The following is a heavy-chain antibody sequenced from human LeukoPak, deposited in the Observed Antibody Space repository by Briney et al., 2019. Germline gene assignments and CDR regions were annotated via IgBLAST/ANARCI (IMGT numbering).Heavy chain of an antibody. J-gene: IGHJ3*02. D-gene: IGHD4-23*01. CDR2: VYHSGST. CDR3: ARERWFDI. Sequence: WVRQAPGKGLEWIGTVYHSGSTYYNPSLKSRVTISVDTSKNQFSLKLSSVTAADTAVYYCARERWFDIWGQGTMVTVSS. V-gene: IGHV4-39*07.